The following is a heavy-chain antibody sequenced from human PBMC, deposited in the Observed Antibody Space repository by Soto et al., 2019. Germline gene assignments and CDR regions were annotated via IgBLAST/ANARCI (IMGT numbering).Heavy chain of an antibody. J-gene: IGHJ3*02. Sequence: GGSLRLSCATSGFTFSSYTMYWVRQAPGKGLGLVSSITSSSSYIFYADSVKGRFTSSRDNAKKSLFLQMNSLRAEDTALYYCVTYAFDIWGQGTMVTVSS. CDR2: ITSSSSYI. CDR1: GFTFSSYT. V-gene: IGHV3-21*01. CDR3: VTYAFDI.